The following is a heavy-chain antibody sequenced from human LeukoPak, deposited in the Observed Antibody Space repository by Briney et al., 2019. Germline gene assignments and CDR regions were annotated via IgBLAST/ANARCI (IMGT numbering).Heavy chain of an antibody. CDR2: INHCGST. J-gene: IGHJ4*02. V-gene: IGHV4-34*01. Sequence: PSETLSLTCAVYGGSFSGYYWSWIRQPPGKGLEWIGEINHCGSTNYNPSLKSRVTISVDTSKNQFSLKLSSVTAADTAVYYCARGHLSHDSSGYLDYWGQGTLVTVSS. CDR1: GGSFSGYY. CDR3: ARGHLSHDSSGYLDY. D-gene: IGHD3-22*01.